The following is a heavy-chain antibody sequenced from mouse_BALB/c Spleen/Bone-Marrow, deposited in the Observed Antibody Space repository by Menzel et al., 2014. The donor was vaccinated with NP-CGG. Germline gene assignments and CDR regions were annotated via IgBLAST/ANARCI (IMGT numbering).Heavy chain of an antibody. V-gene: IGHV1-63*01. D-gene: IGHD1-2*01. J-gene: IGHJ4*01. CDR2: IYPGSGNT. Sequence: QVQLQQPGAELVRPGTSVKISCKASGYAFTNYWLDWVKQSPGHGLEWIGDIYPGSGNTYFNEKFKGKATLTADKSSSTACMALRSLTSEDSDVYFCARPQFISGRYYAMDYWGQGTSVTVSS. CDR3: ARPQFISGRYYAMDY. CDR1: GYAFTNYW.